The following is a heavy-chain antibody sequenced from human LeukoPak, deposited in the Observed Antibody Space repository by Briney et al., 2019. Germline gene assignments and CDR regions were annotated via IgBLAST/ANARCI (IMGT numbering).Heavy chain of an antibody. Sequence: GGSLRLSCAASGFTFSSYGMSWVRQAPGKGLEWVSAISGSGGSTYYADSVKGRFTISRDNAKNSLYLQMNSLRAEDTAVYYCAREGSSSWYYYYYMDVWGKGTTVTVSS. V-gene: IGHV3-23*01. D-gene: IGHD6-13*01. CDR2: ISGSGGST. CDR1: GFTFSSYG. J-gene: IGHJ6*03. CDR3: AREGSSSWYYYYYMDV.